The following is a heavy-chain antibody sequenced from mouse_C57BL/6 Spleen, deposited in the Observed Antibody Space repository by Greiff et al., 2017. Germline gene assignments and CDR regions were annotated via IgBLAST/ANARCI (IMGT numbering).Heavy chain of an antibody. CDR1: GYTFTDYE. V-gene: IGHV1-15*01. J-gene: IGHJ2*01. Sequence: VKLQESGAELVRPGASVTLSCKASGYTFTDYEMHWVKQTPVHGLEWIGAIDPETGGTAYNQKFKGKAILTADKSSSTAYMELRSLTSEDSAVYYCTRGLRDYWGQGTTLTVSS. CDR2: IDPETGGT. D-gene: IGHD2-4*01. CDR3: TRGLRDY.